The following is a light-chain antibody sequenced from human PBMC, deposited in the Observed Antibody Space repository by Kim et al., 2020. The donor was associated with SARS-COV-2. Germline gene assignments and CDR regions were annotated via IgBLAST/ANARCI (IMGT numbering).Light chain of an antibody. CDR3: CSYAGSYTWV. CDR2: DVT. J-gene: IGLJ3*02. Sequence: QSALTQPRSVSGSPGQSLPISCTGTSSDVGGYDYVSWYQQHPGKAPKLMIYDVTKRPSGVPDRFSGSRSGNTASLTISGLQADDEADYYCCSYAGSYTWVFGGGTKLAVL. V-gene: IGLV2-11*01. CDR1: SSDVGGYDY.